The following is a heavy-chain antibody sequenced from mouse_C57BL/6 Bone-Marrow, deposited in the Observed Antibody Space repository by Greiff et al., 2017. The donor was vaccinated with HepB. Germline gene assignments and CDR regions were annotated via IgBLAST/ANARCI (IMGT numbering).Heavy chain of an antibody. CDR2: IDPSDSET. CDR1: GYTFTSYW. D-gene: IGHD3-2*02. Sequence: VQLQQPGAELVRPGSSVKLSCKASGYTFTSYWMHWVKQRPIQGLEWIGNIDPSDSETHYNQKFKDKATLTVDKSSSTAYMQLSSLTSEDSAVYYCARELRSAWFAYWGQGTLVTVSA. J-gene: IGHJ3*01. V-gene: IGHV1-52*01. CDR3: ARELRSAWFAY.